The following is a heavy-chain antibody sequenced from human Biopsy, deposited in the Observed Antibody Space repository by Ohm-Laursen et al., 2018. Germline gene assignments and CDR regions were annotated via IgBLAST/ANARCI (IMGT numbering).Heavy chain of an antibody. V-gene: IGHV4-59*07. CDR3: ARDDAVTVIRGLYY. CDR2: IHYSGTT. J-gene: IGHJ4*02. CDR1: GGSISSYY. D-gene: IGHD2-21*02. Sequence: SDTLSLTCTVSGGSISSYYWNWIRQPPGKGLEWIGYIHYSGTTEYSPSLKSRVTISIDKSKNQFFLKLSSVTAEDTAVYYCARDDAVTVIRGLYYWGQGALVTVSS.